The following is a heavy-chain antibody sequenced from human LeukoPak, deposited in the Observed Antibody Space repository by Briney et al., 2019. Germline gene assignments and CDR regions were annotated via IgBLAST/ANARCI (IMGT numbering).Heavy chain of an antibody. CDR2: IRHDGSTK. CDR3: AKDGDDSIDY. D-gene: IGHD3-22*01. J-gene: IGHJ4*02. Sequence: GGSLRLSCAASGFTFSSYAMSWVRQAPGKGLEWVAFIRHDGSTKYYTDSVKGRFTIFRDNSRDTLYLQMNSLRAEDTAVYYCAKDGDDSIDYWGQGTLVTVSS. V-gene: IGHV3-30*02. CDR1: GFTFSSYA.